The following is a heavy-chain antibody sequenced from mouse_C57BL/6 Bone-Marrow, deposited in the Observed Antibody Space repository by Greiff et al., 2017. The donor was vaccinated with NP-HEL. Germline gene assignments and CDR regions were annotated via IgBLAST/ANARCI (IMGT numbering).Heavy chain of an antibody. V-gene: IGHV1-7*01. J-gene: IGHJ1*03. CDR2: INPSSGYT. Sequence: VQLKESGAELAKPGASVKLSCKASGYTFTSYWMHWVKQRPGQGLEWIGYINPSSGYTKYNQKFKDKATLTADKASSTAYMQLSSLTYEDSAVYYCARDWGIWYFDVWGTGTTVTVSS. D-gene: IGHD4-1*01. CDR3: ARDWGIWYFDV. CDR1: GYTFTSYW.